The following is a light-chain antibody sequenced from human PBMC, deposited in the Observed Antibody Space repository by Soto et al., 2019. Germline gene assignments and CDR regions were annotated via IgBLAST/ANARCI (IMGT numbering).Light chain of an antibody. CDR3: SSYTSTSSLE. CDR2: EVN. Sequence: QSVLTQPASVSGSPGQSITISCTGSSSDVGRYNYVSWYQQHPGKAPKLMIYEVNNRPSGVSNRFSGSKSGNTASLTISGLQAEDEGDYYCSSYTSTSSLEFGGGTKLTVL. V-gene: IGLV2-14*01. CDR1: SSDVGRYNY. J-gene: IGLJ3*02.